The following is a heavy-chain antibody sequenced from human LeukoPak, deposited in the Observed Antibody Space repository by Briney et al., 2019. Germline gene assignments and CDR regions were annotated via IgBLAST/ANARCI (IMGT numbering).Heavy chain of an antibody. V-gene: IGHV4-34*01. J-gene: IGHJ4*02. D-gene: IGHD3-10*01. Sequence: SETLSLTCTASGGSISSYYWSWIRQPPGKGLEWIGEINHSGSTNYNPSLKSRVTISVDTSKNQFSLKLSSVTAADTAVYYCARRKVRGSADYWGQGTLVTVSS. CDR2: INHSGST. CDR1: GGSISSYY. CDR3: ARRKVRGSADY.